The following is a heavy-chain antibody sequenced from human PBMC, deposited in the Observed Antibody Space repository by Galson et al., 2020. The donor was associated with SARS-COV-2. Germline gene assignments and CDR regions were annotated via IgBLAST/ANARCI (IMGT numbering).Heavy chain of an antibody. V-gene: IGHV4-30-2*01. CDR3: ARVYAYYDYVWGSYRPDYFDY. CDR2: LSHSGST. Sequence: ASETLSLTCAVSGGSISSGGYSWSWIRQPPGKGLEWLGYLSHSGSTYYNPSLKSQVTISVDRSKNQFSLKLSSVTAADTAVYYCARVYAYYDYVWGSYRPDYFDYWGQGTLVTVSS. D-gene: IGHD3-16*02. CDR1: GGSISSGGYS. J-gene: IGHJ4*02.